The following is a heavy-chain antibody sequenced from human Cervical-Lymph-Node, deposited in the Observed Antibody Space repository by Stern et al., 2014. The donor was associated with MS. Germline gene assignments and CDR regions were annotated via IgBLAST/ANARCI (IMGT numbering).Heavy chain of an antibody. J-gene: IGHJ4*02. Sequence: EVQLVESGGGLAQPGRSLRLSCAASGFTFDDFSMHWVRQAPGKGLEWVSGITWNSGNIGDAYSVKGRFTISRDNGNNSMYLQMNNLRTEDTAFAKDVPSSWEESFDCWGQGTLVTVSP. V-gene: IGHV3-9*01. CDR2: ITWNSGNI. CDR3: VPSSWEESFDC. CDR1: GFTFDDFS. D-gene: IGHD6-13*01.